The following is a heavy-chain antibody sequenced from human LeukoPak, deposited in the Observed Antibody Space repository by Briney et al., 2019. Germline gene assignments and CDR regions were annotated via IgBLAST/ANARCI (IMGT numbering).Heavy chain of an antibody. D-gene: IGHD3-10*02. J-gene: IGHJ5*02. Sequence: SETLSLTCTVPGGSISSYYWSWIRQPAGKGLEWIGRIYTNGSTKHNPSLKSRVTISVDKSKNLFSLKLSSVTAADTAVYYCARESPTFDWLGPWGQGTLVTVSS. V-gene: IGHV4-4*07. CDR1: GGSISSYY. CDR3: ARESPTFDWLGP. CDR2: IYTNGST.